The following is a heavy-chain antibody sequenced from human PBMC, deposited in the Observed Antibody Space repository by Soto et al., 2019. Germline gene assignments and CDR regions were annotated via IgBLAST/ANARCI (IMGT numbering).Heavy chain of an antibody. J-gene: IGHJ3*02. Sequence: QITLKESGPTQVKPTQTLTLTCTASGLSFGTSGVGVGWIRQPPGEALEWLALIYWNDDKRYSPSLKSSLTITKDNSKNQVVLTMTNVDPVDTATYYCASMTTVATAAFDIWGQGTMVTVSS. CDR1: GLSFGTSGVG. V-gene: IGHV2-5*01. D-gene: IGHD4-17*01. CDR3: ASMTTVATAAFDI. CDR2: IYWNDDK.